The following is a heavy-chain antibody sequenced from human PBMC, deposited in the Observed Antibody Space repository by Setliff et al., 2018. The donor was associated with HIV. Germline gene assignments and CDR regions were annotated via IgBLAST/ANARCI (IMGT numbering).Heavy chain of an antibody. D-gene: IGHD3-10*01. CDR1: GYTFTSYG. CDR3: AGPRGDEAFDI. V-gene: IGHV1-69*10. CDR2: IITVLDIT. J-gene: IGHJ3*02. Sequence: SVKVSCKASGYTFTSYGINWVRQAPGQGLEWMGQIITVLDITDYAQKFQGRVTITADESTSTMYMELSSLRFDDTAVYYCAGPRGDEAFDIWGQGTMVTVSS.